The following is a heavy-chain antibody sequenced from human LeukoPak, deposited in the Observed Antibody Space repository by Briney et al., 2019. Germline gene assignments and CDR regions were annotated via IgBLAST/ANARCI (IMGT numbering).Heavy chain of an antibody. D-gene: IGHD2-2*01. CDR1: GGSISSGSYY. CDR2: IYTSGST. J-gene: IGHJ4*02. CDR3: AREGYCSSTSCPPPAGFDY. V-gene: IGHV4-61*02. Sequence: SQTLSLTCTVSGGSISSGSYYWSWIRQPAGKGLEWIGRIYTSGSTNYNPSLKSRVTISVDTSKNQFSLKLSSVTAADTAVYYCAREGYCSSTSCPPPAGFDYWGQGTLVTVSS.